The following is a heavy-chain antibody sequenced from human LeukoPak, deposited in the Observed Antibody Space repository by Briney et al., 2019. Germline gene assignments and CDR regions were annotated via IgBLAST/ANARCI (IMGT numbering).Heavy chain of an antibody. J-gene: IGHJ3*02. Sequence: GGSLRLSCAASGFTFSSYAMSWVRQAPGKGLEWVSAISGSGGSTYYADSVKGRFTISRDNSKNTLYLQMNSLRAEDTAVYYCAKDDTHYYDSSGYSFDIWGQGTMVTVSS. CDR1: GFTFSSYA. CDR2: ISGSGGST. V-gene: IGHV3-23*01. CDR3: AKDDTHYYDSSGYSFDI. D-gene: IGHD3-22*01.